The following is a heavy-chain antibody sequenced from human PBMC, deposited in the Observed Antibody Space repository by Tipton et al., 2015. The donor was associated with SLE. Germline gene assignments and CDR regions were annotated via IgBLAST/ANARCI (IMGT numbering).Heavy chain of an antibody. CDR1: GGSISSYY. CDR2: INHSGST. J-gene: IGHJ5*02. V-gene: IGHV4-34*09. CDR3: AREWDP. Sequence: TLSLTCTVSGGSISSYYWSWIRQPPGKGLEWIGEINHSGSTNYNPSLKSRVTISIDTSKNQFSLKLSSVTAADTAVYYCAREWDPWGQGTLVTVSS.